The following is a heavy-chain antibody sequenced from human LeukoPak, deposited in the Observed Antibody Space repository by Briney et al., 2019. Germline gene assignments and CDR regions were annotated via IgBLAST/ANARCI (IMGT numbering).Heavy chain of an antibody. V-gene: IGHV3-21*01. CDR3: VRLRRNSDTSGFYYYYDF. J-gene: IGHJ4*02. D-gene: IGHD3-22*01. CDR2: ISVRSNYI. CDR1: GYTFSSYS. Sequence: PGGSLRLSCAASGYTFSSYSINWARQAPGKGLEWVSSISVRSNYIYYADSVRGRFRISRDDSRDSLYLQMNSLRAEDTAVYYCVRLRRNSDTSGFYYYYDFWGQGTLVTVSS.